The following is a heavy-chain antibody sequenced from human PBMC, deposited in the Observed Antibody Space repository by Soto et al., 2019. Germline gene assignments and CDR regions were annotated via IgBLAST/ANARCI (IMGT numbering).Heavy chain of an antibody. Sequence: ASVKVSCKASGYTFTSYDINWVRQATGQGLEWMGWMNPNSGNTGYTQKFQGRVTMTRNTSISTAYMELSSLRSEDTAVYYCARVDTAMTLGFDPWGQGTLVTVSS. J-gene: IGHJ5*02. V-gene: IGHV1-8*01. CDR3: ARVDTAMTLGFDP. D-gene: IGHD5-18*01. CDR2: MNPNSGNT. CDR1: GYTFTSYD.